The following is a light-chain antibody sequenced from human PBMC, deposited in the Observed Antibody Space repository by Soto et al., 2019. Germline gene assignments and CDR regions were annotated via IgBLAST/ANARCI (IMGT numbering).Light chain of an antibody. CDR1: QSVSSSY. CDR3: HQYDSPPLT. V-gene: IGKV3-20*01. J-gene: IGKJ4*01. Sequence: EIVLTQSPGTLSLSPGERATLSCSARQSVSSSYLAWYHLKPGQAPSILIYGASSRATGIPDRFSGSGSGTDFTLTISRLETSDFSVYYCHQYDSPPLTFGGETKVDIK. CDR2: GAS.